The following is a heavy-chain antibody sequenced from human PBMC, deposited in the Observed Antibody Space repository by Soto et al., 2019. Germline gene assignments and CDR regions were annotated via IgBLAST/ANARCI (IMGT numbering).Heavy chain of an antibody. J-gene: IGHJ4*02. D-gene: IGHD6-6*01. Sequence: ASVKVSCKASGYTFTTYAIHWVLQAPGQRLEWMGWINAGNGNTKYSQKFQDRVTIIRDTSATSAYMELSSLRSEDTAVYYCARGPDYSSSSDFDYWGQGTLVTVSS. CDR1: GYTFTTYA. CDR3: ARGPDYSSSSDFDY. CDR2: INAGNGNT. V-gene: IGHV1-3*01.